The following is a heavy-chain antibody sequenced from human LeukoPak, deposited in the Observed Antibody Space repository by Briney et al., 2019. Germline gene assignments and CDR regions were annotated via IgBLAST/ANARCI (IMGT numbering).Heavy chain of an antibody. D-gene: IGHD3-9*01. CDR3: AREGTIFHEGY. CDR1: GFTFSRYG. V-gene: IGHV3-30*02. J-gene: IGHJ4*02. CDR2: IRYDGNNK. Sequence: GGSLRLSCAASGFTFSRYGMHWVRQAPGRGLEWVAFIRYDGNNKYYADSVKGRFTISRDNSRNTLYLQMNSLRAEDTAVYYCAREGTIFHEGYWGQGTLVTVSS.